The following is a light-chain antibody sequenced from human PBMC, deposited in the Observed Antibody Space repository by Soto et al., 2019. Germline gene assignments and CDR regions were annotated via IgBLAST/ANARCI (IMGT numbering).Light chain of an antibody. CDR2: STD. CDR3: LLYYGAAVV. V-gene: IGLV7-43*01. J-gene: IGLJ2*01. CDR1: IGAVTSAYY. Sequence: QTVVTQEPSLTVSPGGTVTLTCASSIGAVTSAYYPNWFQQKPGQAPRALIYSTDSKHSWTPARFSGSLLGGKAALTLSGVQPEDEADYYCLLYYGAAVVFGGGTKLTVL.